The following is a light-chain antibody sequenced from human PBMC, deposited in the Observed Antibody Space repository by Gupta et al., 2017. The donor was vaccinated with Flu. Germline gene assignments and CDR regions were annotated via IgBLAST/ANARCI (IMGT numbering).Light chain of an antibody. V-gene: IGKV3-15*01. CDR3: QQYNNGPPLT. CDR2: GAS. CDR1: QSVSSN. Sequence: EIVMTQSPATLSVSPGERATLSCRASQSVSSNLAWYQQKPGQAPRLLIYGASTRATGIPARVSDSGSGTEFTLTISSLQSEDFAVYYCQQYNNGPPLTIGGGTKVEIK. J-gene: IGKJ4*01.